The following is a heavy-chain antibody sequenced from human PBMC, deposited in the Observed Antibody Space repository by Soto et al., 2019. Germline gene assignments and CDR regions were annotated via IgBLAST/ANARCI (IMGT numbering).Heavy chain of an antibody. CDR3: AVYSRSSSGYYYYMDV. Sequence: EVQLVESGGGLIQPGGSLRLSCAASGFTFSSYWMNWVRQAPGKGLVWVSRINSDGTTTTYADSVKGRFTISRDNAKNTLFLQMNRLRAEDTAVYHCAVYSRSSSGYYYYMDVWGKGTTVTVSS. D-gene: IGHD6-6*01. CDR2: INSDGTTT. J-gene: IGHJ6*03. V-gene: IGHV3-74*01. CDR1: GFTFSSYW.